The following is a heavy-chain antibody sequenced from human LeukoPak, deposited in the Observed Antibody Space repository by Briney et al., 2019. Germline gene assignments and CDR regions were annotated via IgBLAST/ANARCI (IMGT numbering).Heavy chain of an antibody. CDR3: VSFYETY. CDR2: INSDGSWT. Sequence: GGSLRLSCEASGNYWMHWVRQAPGKGLVWVSHINSDGSWTSYADSVKGRFTISKDNAKNTVYLQMNSLRAEDTAVYYCVSFYETYWGRGTLVTASS. J-gene: IGHJ4*02. CDR1: GNYW. V-gene: IGHV3-74*01. D-gene: IGHD2/OR15-2a*01.